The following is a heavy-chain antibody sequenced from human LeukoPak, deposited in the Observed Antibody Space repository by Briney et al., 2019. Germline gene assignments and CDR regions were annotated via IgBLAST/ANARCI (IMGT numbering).Heavy chain of an antibody. Sequence: PSGTLSLTCVVSGVSISTGYWWSWVRQSPEKGLEWIGEIHRDGSTNYNPSLKSRATISVDTSTNQFSLKLSSVTAADTAVYYCARDRVSLWFGEPQPRGDYFDYWGQGTLVTVSS. CDR1: GVSISTGYW. D-gene: IGHD3-10*01. CDR2: IHRDGST. CDR3: ARDRVSLWFGEPQPRGDYFDY. V-gene: IGHV4-4*02. J-gene: IGHJ4*02.